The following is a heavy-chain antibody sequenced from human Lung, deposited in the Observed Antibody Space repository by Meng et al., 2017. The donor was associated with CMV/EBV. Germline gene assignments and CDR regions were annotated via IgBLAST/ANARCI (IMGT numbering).Heavy chain of an antibody. V-gene: IGHV3-23*01. J-gene: IGHJ4*02. CDR3: AKDEAVYAISPFDC. CDR1: GFTFSSYV. CDR2: ISDSGGIT. Sequence: GESLKISCAASGFTFSSYVMSWVRQAPGKGLEWVSAISDSGGITYYADSVKGRFTISRDNSKDTLYLEINSLRAEDTAEYYCAKDEAVYAISPFDCWGQGXLVTVSS. D-gene: IGHD2-8*01.